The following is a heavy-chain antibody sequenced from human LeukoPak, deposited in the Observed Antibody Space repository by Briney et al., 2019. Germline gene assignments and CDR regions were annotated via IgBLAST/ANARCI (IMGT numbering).Heavy chain of an antibody. D-gene: IGHD2-2*01. J-gene: IGHJ5*02. Sequence: GGSLRLSCAASGFTSSSYWMHWVRQAPGKGLVWVSHINSDGSSTSYADSVKGRFTISRDNAKNTLYLQMNSLRAEDTAVYYCARGRGSTSRPNWFDPWGQGTLVTVSS. CDR2: INSDGSST. CDR1: GFTSSSYW. CDR3: ARGRGSTSRPNWFDP. V-gene: IGHV3-74*01.